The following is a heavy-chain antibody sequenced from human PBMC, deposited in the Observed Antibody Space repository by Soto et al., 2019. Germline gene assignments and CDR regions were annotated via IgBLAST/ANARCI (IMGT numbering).Heavy chain of an antibody. J-gene: IGHJ5*02. D-gene: IGHD6-19*01. Sequence: ASVKVSCKASGYTFTSYDINWVRQATGQGLEWMGWMNPNSGNTGYAQKFQGRVTMTRNTSISTAYMELSSLRSEDTTVYYCARRSSGWYRGWFDPWGQGTLVTVSS. CDR2: MNPNSGNT. CDR1: GYTFTSYD. V-gene: IGHV1-8*01. CDR3: ARRSSGWYRGWFDP.